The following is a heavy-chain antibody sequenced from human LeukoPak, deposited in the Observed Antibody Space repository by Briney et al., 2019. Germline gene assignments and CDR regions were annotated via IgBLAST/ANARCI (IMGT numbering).Heavy chain of an antibody. V-gene: IGHV3-21*01. D-gene: IGHD3-22*01. CDR3: ASGLGDDSSGYYNYYYYMDV. Sequence: GGSLRLSCAASGFTFSSYSMNWVRQAPGKGLEWVSSISSSSSYIYYADSVKGRFTISRDNAKNSLYLQMNSLRAEDTAVYYCASGLGDDSSGYYNYYYYMDVWGKGTTVTVSS. CDR2: ISSSSSYI. CDR1: GFTFSSYS. J-gene: IGHJ6*03.